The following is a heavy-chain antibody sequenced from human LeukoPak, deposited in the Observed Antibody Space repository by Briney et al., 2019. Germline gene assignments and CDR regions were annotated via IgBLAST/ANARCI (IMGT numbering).Heavy chain of an antibody. Sequence: SQRPSLTRTVSGVSISADYCSWIGQPPRTGLKWFGCMYTSGSINDNPSIKSPVTISVDTSKNQFSLKLSSVTAADTAVYYCARHGWGSLGTIFGVASRANWFDPWGQGTLVTVSS. D-gene: IGHD3-3*01. CDR1: GVSISADY. CDR3: ARHGWGSLGTIFGVASRANWFDP. J-gene: IGHJ5*02. CDR2: MYTSGSI. V-gene: IGHV4-4*09.